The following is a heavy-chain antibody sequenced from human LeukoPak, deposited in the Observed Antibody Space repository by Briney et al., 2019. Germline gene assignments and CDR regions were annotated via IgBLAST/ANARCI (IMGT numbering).Heavy chain of an antibody. J-gene: IGHJ4*02. Sequence: ASVKVSCKASGYTFTGYYMHWVRQAPGQGPEWMGWMNPNSGNTGYAQKFQGRVAMTRNSSESTAYMELSSLRSEDTAVYYCARRLGYCSDGSCYSLNYWGQGTLVTVSS. CDR1: GYTFTGYY. D-gene: IGHD2-15*01. CDR3: ARRLGYCSDGSCYSLNY. CDR2: MNPNSGNT. V-gene: IGHV1-8*02.